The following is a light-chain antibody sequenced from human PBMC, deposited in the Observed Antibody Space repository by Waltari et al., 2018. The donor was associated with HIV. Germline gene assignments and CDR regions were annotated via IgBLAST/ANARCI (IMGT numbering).Light chain of an antibody. J-gene: IGLJ3*02. CDR3: AAWDDSLSGRV. V-gene: IGLV1-44*01. Sequence: QSVLTQQPSASGTPGQRVTISCSGSSSNIGSNTVDWYRHLPGTAPKLVVHTNSQRPSGVPDRFSGSKSGTSASLAISGLQSEDEADYYCAAWDDSLSGRVFGGGTKLTVL. CDR1: SSNIGSNT. CDR2: TNS.